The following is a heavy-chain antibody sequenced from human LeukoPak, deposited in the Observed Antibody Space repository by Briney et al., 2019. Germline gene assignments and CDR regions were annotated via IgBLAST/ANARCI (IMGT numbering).Heavy chain of an antibody. CDR1: GGSFSGYY. CDR2: INHSGNA. D-gene: IGHD4-17*01. V-gene: IGHV4-34*01. Sequence: PSETLSLTCAVSGGSFSGYYWTWIRQPPGKGLEWIGEINHSGNANYNPSLKSRVTISLDMSENHFSLKLTSVTAADTAGYYCARGQGTVTTHWGQGTLVTVSS. CDR3: ARGQGTVTTH. J-gene: IGHJ4*02.